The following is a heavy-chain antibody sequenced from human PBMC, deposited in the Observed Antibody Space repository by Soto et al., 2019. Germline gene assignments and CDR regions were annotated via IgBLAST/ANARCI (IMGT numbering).Heavy chain of an antibody. J-gene: IGHJ4*02. CDR1: GGSISIGDYY. D-gene: IGHD5-12*01. V-gene: IGHV4-30-4*02. Sequence: KASDTLSLTCTVSGGSISIGDYYWSWIRQPPGKGLEWIGYIYYSGSTYYNPSLKSRVTISVDTSKNQFSLKLSSVTAADTAVYYCARVIEMATTYYFDYWGQGTLVTVSS. CDR3: ARVIEMATTYYFDY. CDR2: IYYSGST.